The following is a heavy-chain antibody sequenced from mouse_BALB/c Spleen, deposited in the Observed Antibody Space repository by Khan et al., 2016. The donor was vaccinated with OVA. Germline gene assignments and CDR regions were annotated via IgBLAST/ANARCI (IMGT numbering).Heavy chain of an antibody. D-gene: IGHD3-2*02. Sequence: QVHVKQSGAELVRPGASVKLSCKTSGYIFTNYWIHWVKQRSGQGLEWIARIYPGTDNTYYNENLKDKATLTADNSSSTAYMQLSSLKSEDSAFYFCAREEALYYFDYWGQGTTLTVSS. CDR2: IYPGTDNT. CDR3: AREEALYYFDY. J-gene: IGHJ2*01. V-gene: IGHV1-76*01. CDR1: GYIFTNYW.